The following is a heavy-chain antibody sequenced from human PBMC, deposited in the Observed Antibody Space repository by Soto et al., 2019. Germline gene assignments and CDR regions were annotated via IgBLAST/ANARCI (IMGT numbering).Heavy chain of an antibody. CDR2: IDWDDDK. J-gene: IGHJ4*02. V-gene: IGHV2-70*11. Sequence: SGPTLVNPTQTLTLTCTFSGFSLSTSGMCVSWIRQPPGKALEWLARIDWDDDKYYSTSLKTRLTISKDTSKNQVVLTMTNMDPVDTATYYCARGYCSSTSCLSFDYWGQGTLVTVSS. D-gene: IGHD2-2*01. CDR3: ARGYCSSTSCLSFDY. CDR1: GFSLSTSGMC.